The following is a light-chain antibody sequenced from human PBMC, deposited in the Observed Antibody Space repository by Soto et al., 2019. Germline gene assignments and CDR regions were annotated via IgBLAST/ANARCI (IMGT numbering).Light chain of an antibody. CDR1: QSLLHNNGYNY. J-gene: IGKJ1*01. V-gene: IGKV2-28*01. CDR2: LGS. Sequence: DIVMTQSPLSLPVTPGEPASISCRSSQSLLHNNGYNYLDWYLQKPGQSPQLLIYLGSNRASGVPDRFSGSASGTDFTLKISRVEAEDIGVYYCMQSLQSPPTFGQGTKVEMK. CDR3: MQSLQSPPT.